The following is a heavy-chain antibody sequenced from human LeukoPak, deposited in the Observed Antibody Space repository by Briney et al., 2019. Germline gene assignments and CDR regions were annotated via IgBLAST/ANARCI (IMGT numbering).Heavy chain of an antibody. V-gene: IGHV1-3*04. CDR2: INTGNGNT. CDR1: GYTFANYG. D-gene: IGHD4/OR15-4a*01. Sequence: ASVKVSCKTSGYTFANYGMHWVRQAPRQSLEWMGWINTGNGNTKSSQKFQDRVALTRDTSASTAYMELNSLSSEDTAVYYCARVGGGHYGALDYWGQGTLVTVSS. J-gene: IGHJ4*02. CDR3: ARVGGGHYGALDY.